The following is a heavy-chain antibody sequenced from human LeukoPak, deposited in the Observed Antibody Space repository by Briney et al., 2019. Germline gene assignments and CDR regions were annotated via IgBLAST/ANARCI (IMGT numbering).Heavy chain of an antibody. V-gene: IGHV1-2*02. J-gene: IGHJ3*01. CDR3: ARDRGARLERSYAFDF. D-gene: IGHD1-1*01. Sequence: GASVKVSCKAAGYAFTGSYIHWVRQAPGQGLEWMGWINPNNGFTAYAQNFQGRVTMTRDTSISTAYMDLSRLTSDDTAVYFCARDRGARLERSYAFDFWGQGTTVTVSS. CDR2: INPNNGFT. CDR1: GYAFTGSY.